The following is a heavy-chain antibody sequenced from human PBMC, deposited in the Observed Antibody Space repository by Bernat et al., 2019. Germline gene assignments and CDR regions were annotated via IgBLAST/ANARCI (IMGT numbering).Heavy chain of an antibody. CDR2: ISSGGGSTT. J-gene: IGHJ3*01. CDR1: GFTFSSYE. Sequence: EVHLVESGGGLVQPGGSLRLSCATSGFTFSSYEMNWMRQTPGKGLEWVSYISSGGGSTTYYADSVKGRFTISRDNARNSLYLQMNSLRAEDTAIYYCARSCDYIWGTNWGASDLWGQGTMVTVSS. D-gene: IGHD3-16*01. V-gene: IGHV3-48*03. CDR3: ARSCDYIWGTNWGASDL.